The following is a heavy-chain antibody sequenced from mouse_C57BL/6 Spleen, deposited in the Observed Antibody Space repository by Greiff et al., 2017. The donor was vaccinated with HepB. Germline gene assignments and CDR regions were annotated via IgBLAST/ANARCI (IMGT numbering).Heavy chain of an antibody. CDR1: GYAFSSYW. D-gene: IGHD1-1*01. J-gene: IGHJ2*01. CDR2: IYPGDGDT. Sequence: QVQLKQSGAELVKPGASVKISCKASGYAFSSYWMNWVKQRPGKGLEWIGQIYPGDGDTNYNGKFKGKATLTADKSSSTAYMQLSSLTSEDSAVYCCARKDYGSSYFDYWGQGTTLTVSS. V-gene: IGHV1-80*01. CDR3: ARKDYGSSYFDY.